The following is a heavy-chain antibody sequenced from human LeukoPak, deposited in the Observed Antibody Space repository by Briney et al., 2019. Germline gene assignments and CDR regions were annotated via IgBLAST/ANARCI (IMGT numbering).Heavy chain of an antibody. V-gene: IGHV3-21*01. CDR2: ITSSSSYI. CDR3: ARDGGGYFDY. Sequence: GGSLRLSCAASGFTFSSYSMNWVRQAPGKGLEWVSSITSSSSYIYYADSVKGRFTISRDNAKNSLYLQMNSLRAEDTAVYYCARDGGGYFDYWGQGTLVTVSS. J-gene: IGHJ4*02. CDR1: GFTFSSYS. D-gene: IGHD3-10*01.